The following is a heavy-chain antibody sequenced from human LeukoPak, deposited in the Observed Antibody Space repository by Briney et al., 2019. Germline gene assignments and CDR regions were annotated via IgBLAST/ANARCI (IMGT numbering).Heavy chain of an antibody. D-gene: IGHD6-13*01. CDR1: GFTFSSYD. Sequence: SGGSLRLSCAASGFTFSSYDMHCVRQAPGKGLEWVAVISSDGSEKYYADSVKGRFTISRDNSKNTLYLQMNSLRAEDTAIYYCAGVWGPSSAWPWAFEYWGQGTLVTVSS. J-gene: IGHJ4*02. V-gene: IGHV3-30*03. CDR3: AGVWGPSSAWPWAFEY. CDR2: ISSDGSEK.